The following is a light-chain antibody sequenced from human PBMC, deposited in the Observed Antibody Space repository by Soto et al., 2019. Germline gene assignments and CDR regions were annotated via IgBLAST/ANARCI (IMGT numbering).Light chain of an antibody. Sequence: QSVLTQPPSVSGSPGQSVTISCTGTSTDFVTYNRVSWYQQPPGTAPKLIVYEASNRPSGVPDCFSGSKSGNTASLTISGLQAEDEADYYCSSYTVSVAPYVFGTGTKVTVL. CDR3: SSYTVSVAPYV. V-gene: IGLV2-18*02. CDR1: STDFVTYNR. J-gene: IGLJ1*01. CDR2: EAS.